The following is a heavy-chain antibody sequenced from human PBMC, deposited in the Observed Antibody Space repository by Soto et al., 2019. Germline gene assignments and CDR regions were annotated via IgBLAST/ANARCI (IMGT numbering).Heavy chain of an antibody. Sequence: EVQLVESGGGLVQPGGSLRLSCAASGFTFSLYSMSWVRQAPGKGLEWVSYISRSSTGIHYADSVKGRFTISRDDAPNSRQLQMNCLRDGDTAVYYCAMAVTWGLDVWGQGTTVSISS. V-gene: IGHV3-48*02. CDR3: AMAVTWGLDV. CDR1: GFTFSLYS. CDR2: ISRSSTGI. J-gene: IGHJ6*02. D-gene: IGHD3-10*01.